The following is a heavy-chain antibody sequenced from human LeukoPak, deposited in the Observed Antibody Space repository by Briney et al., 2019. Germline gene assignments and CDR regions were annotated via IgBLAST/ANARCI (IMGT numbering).Heavy chain of an antibody. V-gene: IGHV3-30*03. D-gene: IGHD2-15*01. CDR1: GFTFSSYG. CDR2: IPYDGGNK. CDR3: ARAENSGSGGLDP. Sequence: GGSLRLSCAASGFTFSSYGMHWVRQAPGKGLEWVAVIPYDGGNKYYADSVKGRFTISRDNAKNSLYLDMSSLRADDTAVYYCARAENSGSGGLDPWGQGTLVTVSS. J-gene: IGHJ5*02.